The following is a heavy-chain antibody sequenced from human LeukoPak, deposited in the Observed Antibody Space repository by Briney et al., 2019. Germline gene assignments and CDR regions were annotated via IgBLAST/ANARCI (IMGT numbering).Heavy chain of an antibody. J-gene: IGHJ4*02. CDR3: ARHLSGVTGYTYGRGIDY. CDR1: GFNFNSYS. CDR2: IGGRGDIM. Sequence: GGSLRLSCAASGFNFNSYSMNWVRQAPGKGLEWISYIGGRGDIMFYADSVKGRFTISRDNAKNSLYLQMISLRAEDTAVYYCARHLSGVTGYTYGRGIDYWGQGTLVTVSS. V-gene: IGHV3-48*04. D-gene: IGHD5-18*01.